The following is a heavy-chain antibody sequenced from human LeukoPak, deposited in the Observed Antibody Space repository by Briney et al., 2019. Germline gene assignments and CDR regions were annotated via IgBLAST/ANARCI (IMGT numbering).Heavy chain of an antibody. D-gene: IGHD4-11*01. CDR2: INPNSGGT. Sequence: GASVKVSCKASGYTFTGYYMHWVRQAPGQGLEWMGWINPNSGGTNYAQKFQGWVTMTRDTSISTAYMELSSLRSEDTAVYYCATDFRTPLDNYLNWFDPWGQGTLVTVSS. J-gene: IGHJ5*02. CDR1: GYTFTGYY. V-gene: IGHV1-2*04. CDR3: ATDFRTPLDNYLNWFDP.